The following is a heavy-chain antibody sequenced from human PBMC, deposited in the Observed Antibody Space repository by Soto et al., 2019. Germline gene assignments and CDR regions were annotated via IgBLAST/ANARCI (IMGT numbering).Heavy chain of an antibody. CDR2: IYFSGST. V-gene: IGHV4-30-4*01. J-gene: IGHJ5*02. CDR3: ARGRGVQGGGYTWFDP. Sequence: QGQLQESGPRLVKPSQTLSLTCTVSGGSISSGDYYWSWIRQPPGKGLEWIGYIYFSGSTYYNPSLRGRFTIPMDPSKDQSPRKLGSVIAADRAVYYWARGRGVQGGGYTWFDPWGQGTLVTVSS. CDR1: GGSISSGDYY. D-gene: IGHD3-10*01.